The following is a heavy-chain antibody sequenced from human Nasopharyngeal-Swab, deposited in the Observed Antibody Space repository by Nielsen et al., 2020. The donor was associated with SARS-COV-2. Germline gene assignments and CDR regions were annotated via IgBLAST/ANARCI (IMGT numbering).Heavy chain of an antibody. CDR3: VKDLAYDEVS. CDR1: GFTFSNYD. D-gene: IGHD5-12*01. CDR2: INNRGDDT. J-gene: IGHJ5*02. Sequence: GESLKISCAASGFTFSNYDMSWVRQAPGKGLEWVSTINNRGDDTHYVDSVRGRFTVSRDNSKNTLYLQMNSLRGEDTAIYYCVKDLAYDEVSWGQGTLVTVSS. V-gene: IGHV3-23*01.